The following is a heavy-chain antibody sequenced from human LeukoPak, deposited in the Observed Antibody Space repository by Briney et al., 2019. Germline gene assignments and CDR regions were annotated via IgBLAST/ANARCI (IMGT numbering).Heavy chain of an antibody. Sequence: ASVKVSCKASGYTFISYYMHWVRQAPGQGLEWMGMINPGGGSTSNAQKFQGRVTMTRDTSTSTVYMELSSLRSDDTAVYYCARTAARRFDYWGQGTLVAVSS. D-gene: IGHD6-6*01. CDR2: INPGGGST. V-gene: IGHV1-46*01. J-gene: IGHJ4*02. CDR3: ARTAARRFDY. CDR1: GYTFISYY.